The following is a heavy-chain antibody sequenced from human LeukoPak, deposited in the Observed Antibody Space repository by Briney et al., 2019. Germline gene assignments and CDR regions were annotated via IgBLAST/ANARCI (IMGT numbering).Heavy chain of an antibody. CDR1: GGSISSSSYY. J-gene: IGHJ3*02. Sequence: SETLSLTCTVSGGSISSSSYYWGWIRQPPGKGLEWIGSIYYSGSTYYNPSLKSRVTISVDTSKNQFSLKLSSVTAADTAVYYCARIGYCSSTSCYLYAFDIWGQGTMVTVSS. D-gene: IGHD2-2*01. V-gene: IGHV4-39*01. CDR3: ARIGYCSSTSCYLYAFDI. CDR2: IYYSGST.